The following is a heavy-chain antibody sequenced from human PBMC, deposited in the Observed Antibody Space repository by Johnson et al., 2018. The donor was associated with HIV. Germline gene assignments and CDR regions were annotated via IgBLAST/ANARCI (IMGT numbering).Heavy chain of an antibody. CDR3: ARGYGDYSDFFDV. D-gene: IGHD4-17*01. Sequence: EVQLVESGGGVVQPGGSLRLSCVASGFTVSYNYMNWVRQAPGKGLEWVSVIYSGGNTFYADSVQGRFTISRDNSKNTLDLHMNSLRVEDTAVYYCARGYGDYSDFFDVWGQGTMVTVSS. CDR2: IYSGGNT. V-gene: IGHV3-53*01. CDR1: GFTVSYNY. J-gene: IGHJ3*01.